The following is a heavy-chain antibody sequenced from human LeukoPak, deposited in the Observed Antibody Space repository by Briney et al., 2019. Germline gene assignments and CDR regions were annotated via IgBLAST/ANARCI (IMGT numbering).Heavy chain of an antibody. Sequence: GGSLRLSCAASGFTLSTYAMSWVRQAPGKGLEWVSSISLSSSYIYYADSVKGRFTISRDNAKNSLYLQMNSLRAEDTAVYYCARGGDSGYDPYFDYWGQGTLVTVSS. D-gene: IGHD5-12*01. J-gene: IGHJ4*02. CDR3: ARGGDSGYDPYFDY. V-gene: IGHV3-21*01. CDR2: ISLSSSYI. CDR1: GFTLSTYA.